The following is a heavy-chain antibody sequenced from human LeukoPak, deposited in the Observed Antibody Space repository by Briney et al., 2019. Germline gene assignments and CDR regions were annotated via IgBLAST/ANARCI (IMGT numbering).Heavy chain of an antibody. J-gene: IGHJ5*02. CDR3: ARDRRRAVQRYGFDP. V-gene: IGHV4-38-2*02. Sequence: SETLSLTCTVSGYSISSGYYWGWIRQSPGKGLEWIGSVHQIGRGHYNPSLQSRVTISVDTSKNQFSLKLSSVTAADTAVYYCARDRRRAVQRYGFDPWGQGTLVIVSS. D-gene: IGHD1-1*01. CDR1: GYSISSGYY. CDR2: VHQIGRG.